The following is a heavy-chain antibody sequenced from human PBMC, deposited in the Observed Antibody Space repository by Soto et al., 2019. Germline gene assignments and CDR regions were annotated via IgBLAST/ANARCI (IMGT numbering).Heavy chain of an antibody. V-gene: IGHV4-39*01. CDR1: GGSISSSSYY. CDR3: AAGDIWFGVNVAFDI. CDR2: IYYSGST. D-gene: IGHD3-10*01. Sequence: QLQLQESGPGLVKPSETLSLTCTVSGGSISSSSYYWGWIRQPPGKGLEWIGSIYYSGSTYYNPSLKSRVTISVDTSKNQFSLKRSSVTAADTAVYYCAAGDIWFGVNVAFDIWGQGTMVTVSS. J-gene: IGHJ3*02.